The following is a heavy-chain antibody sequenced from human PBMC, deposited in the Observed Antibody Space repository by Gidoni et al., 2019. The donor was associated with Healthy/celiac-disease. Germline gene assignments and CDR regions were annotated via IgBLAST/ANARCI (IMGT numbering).Heavy chain of an antibody. D-gene: IGHD3-22*01. CDR1: GFTFSSYA. CDR3: AKDLTRSGWLLLRAFDI. V-gene: IGHV3-23*01. Sequence: EVQLLESGGGLVQPGGSLRLSCAASGFTFSSYAMRWVRQAPGKGLEWVSAISGSGGSTYSADSVKGRFTISRDNSKNTLYLQMNSLRAEDTAVYYCAKDLTRSGWLLLRAFDIWGQGTMVTVSS. J-gene: IGHJ3*02. CDR2: ISGSGGST.